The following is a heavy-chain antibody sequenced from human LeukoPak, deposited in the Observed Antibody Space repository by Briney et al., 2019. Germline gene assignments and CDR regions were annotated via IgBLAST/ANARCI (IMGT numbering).Heavy chain of an antibody. Sequence: KPSETLSLTCTVSGGSISSGDYYWSWIRQPPGKGLEWIGYIYYSGSTYYNPSLKSRVTISVDTSKNQFSLKLSSVTAADTAVYYCAREPSVRGYDYVYYWGQGTLVTVSS. CDR3: AREPSVRGYDYVYY. CDR1: GGSISSGDYY. D-gene: IGHD5-12*01. J-gene: IGHJ4*02. V-gene: IGHV4-30-4*01. CDR2: IYYSGST.